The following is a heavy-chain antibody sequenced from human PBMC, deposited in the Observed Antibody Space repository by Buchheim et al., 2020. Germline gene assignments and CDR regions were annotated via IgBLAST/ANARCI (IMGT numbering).Heavy chain of an antibody. Sequence: QVQLVESGGGVVQPGGSLRLSCAASGFTFNTYGMNWVRQAPGKGLEWVALIWHDGSLKYYGDSVTGRFTISRDNSKNTVFLQMNSLRAEDTAVYYCAREYYDSIQGFDYWGQGTL. V-gene: IGHV3-33*08. J-gene: IGHJ4*02. CDR3: AREYYDSIQGFDY. CDR1: GFTFNTYG. CDR2: IWHDGSLK. D-gene: IGHD3-22*01.